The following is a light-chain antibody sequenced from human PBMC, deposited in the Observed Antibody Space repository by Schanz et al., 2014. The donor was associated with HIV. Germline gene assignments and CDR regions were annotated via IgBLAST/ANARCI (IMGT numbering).Light chain of an antibody. Sequence: IQLTQSPSTLSASVGDRVTITCRASQIIHSWLAWYQQKPGKVPKLLIYAGSTLQSGVPSRFSGSAFGTEFTLTISSLQPDDFASYYCQQYSSYPWTFGQGTKVEIK. CDR1: QIIHSW. V-gene: IGKV1-5*03. J-gene: IGKJ1*01. CDR2: AGS. CDR3: QQYSSYPWT.